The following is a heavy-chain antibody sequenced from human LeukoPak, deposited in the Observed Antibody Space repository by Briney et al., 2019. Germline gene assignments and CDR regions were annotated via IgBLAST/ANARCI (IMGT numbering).Heavy chain of an antibody. D-gene: IGHD3-10*01. CDR1: GFTFSSYA. Sequence: GGSLRLSCAASGFTFSSYAMSWVRQAPGKGLEWVSAISGSGGSTYYADSVKGRFTISRDNSENTLYLQMNSLRAEDTAVYYCAKAYYGSGSYPIFDYWGQGTLVTVSS. J-gene: IGHJ4*02. V-gene: IGHV3-23*01. CDR3: AKAYYGSGSYPIFDY. CDR2: ISGSGGST.